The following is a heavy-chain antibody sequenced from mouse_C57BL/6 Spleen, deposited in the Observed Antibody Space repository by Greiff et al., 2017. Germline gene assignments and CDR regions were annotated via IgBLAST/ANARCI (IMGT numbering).Heavy chain of an antibody. J-gene: IGHJ4*01. CDR2: IDPSDSET. CDR1: GYTFTSYW. Sequence: QVQLQQPGAELVRPGSSVKLSCKASGYTFTSYWMHWVKQRPIQGLEWIGNIDPSDSETHYNQKFKDKATLTVDKSSSTAYMQLSSLTSEDSAVYYCAKNTVVAKGAMDDWGQGTSVTVSS. D-gene: IGHD1-1*01. V-gene: IGHV1-52*01. CDR3: AKNTVVAKGAMDD.